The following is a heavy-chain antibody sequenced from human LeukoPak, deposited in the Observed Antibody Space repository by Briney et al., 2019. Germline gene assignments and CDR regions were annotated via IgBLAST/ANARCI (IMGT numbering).Heavy chain of an antibody. CDR2: VSHSGHT. V-gene: IGHV4-59*01. CDR3: ARAGSGWSFDY. Sequence: SSETLSLTCTVSGGSISTYYWSWIRQPPGKGLEWIGYVSHSGHTNCNPSLKSRVTISIDTSKNHFSLRLSPVNAADTAAYYCARAGSGWSFDYWGQGSLVTVSS. D-gene: IGHD6-19*01. CDR1: GGSISTYY. J-gene: IGHJ4*02.